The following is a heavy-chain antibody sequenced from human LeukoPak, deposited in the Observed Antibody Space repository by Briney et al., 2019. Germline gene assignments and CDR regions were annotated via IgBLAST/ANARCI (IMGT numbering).Heavy chain of an antibody. CDR2: INPNSGGT. Sequence: ASVKVSCKASGYXFSGYYMHWVRQAPGQGLEWMGWINPNSGGTKYAQKFQGRVTMTRDTSISTAYMELSRLRSDDTAVYYCATEVTDWGQGTLVTVSS. D-gene: IGHD5-18*01. J-gene: IGHJ4*02. CDR1: GYXFSGYY. CDR3: ATEVTD. V-gene: IGHV1-2*02.